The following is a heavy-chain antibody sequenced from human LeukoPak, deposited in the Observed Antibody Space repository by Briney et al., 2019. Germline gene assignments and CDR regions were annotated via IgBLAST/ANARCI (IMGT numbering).Heavy chain of an antibody. J-gene: IGHJ3*01. V-gene: IGHV3-23*01. CDR1: GFTSSNYA. CDR2: IGGSGVDT. D-gene: IGHD4-17*01. Sequence: GGSLRLSCTASGFTSSNYALTWVRQAPGKGLEWVSSIGGSGVDTRYADSVRGRFTISRDNSRNTLYLTMDSLRAEDTAVYFCGRDPNGNYMGAFDFWGQGTMVTASS. CDR3: GRDPNGNYMGAFDF.